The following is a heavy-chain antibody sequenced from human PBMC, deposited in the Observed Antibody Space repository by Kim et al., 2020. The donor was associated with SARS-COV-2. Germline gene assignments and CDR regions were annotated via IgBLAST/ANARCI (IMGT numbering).Heavy chain of an antibody. CDR3: AKYVRIVVVILGNEYFQH. CDR1: GFTFSSYA. V-gene: IGHV3-23*01. J-gene: IGHJ1*01. D-gene: IGHD3-22*01. Sequence: GGSLRLSCAASGFTFSSYAMSWVRQAPGKGLEWVSAISGSGGSTYYADSVKGRFTISRDNSKNTLYLQMNSLRAEDTAVYYCAKYVRIVVVILGNEYFQHWGQGTLVTVSS. CDR2: ISGSGGST.